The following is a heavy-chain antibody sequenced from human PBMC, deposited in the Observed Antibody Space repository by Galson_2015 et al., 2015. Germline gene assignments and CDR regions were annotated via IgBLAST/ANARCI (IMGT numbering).Heavy chain of an antibody. D-gene: IGHD3-22*01. V-gene: IGHV5-51*01. CDR2: IYPGDSDT. J-gene: IGHJ5*02. Sequence: QSGAEVKKPGKSLKISCKGSGYSFTSYWIGWVRQMPGKGLEWMGIIYPGDSDTRYSPSFQGQVTISADKSISTAYLQWSSLKASDTAMYYCARLEVVISTSPLVTRHDYNWFDPWGQGTLVTVSS. CDR1: GYSFTSYW. CDR3: ARLEVVISTSPLVTRHDYNWFDP.